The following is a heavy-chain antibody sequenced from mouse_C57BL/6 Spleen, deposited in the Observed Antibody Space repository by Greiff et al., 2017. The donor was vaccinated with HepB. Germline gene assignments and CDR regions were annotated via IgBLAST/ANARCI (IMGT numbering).Heavy chain of an antibody. CDR1: GYTFTGYW. CDR2: ILPGSGST. CDR3: ARCPYYYGSSNYYAMDY. Sequence: VQLQQSGAELMKPGASVKLSCKATGYTFTGYWIEWVKQRPGHGLEWIGEILPGSGSTNYNEKFKGKATLTADTSSNTAYMQLSSLTTEDSAIYYCARCPYYYGSSNYYAMDYWGQGTSVTVSS. D-gene: IGHD1-1*01. V-gene: IGHV1-9*01. J-gene: IGHJ4*01.